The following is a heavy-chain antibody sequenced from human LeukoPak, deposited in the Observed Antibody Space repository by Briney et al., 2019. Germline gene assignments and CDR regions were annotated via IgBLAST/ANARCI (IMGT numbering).Heavy chain of an antibody. J-gene: IGHJ6*02. CDR1: GDSVSSNSAA. CDR3: ARDEDGSYYRDYYGMDV. CDR2: TYYRSKWYN. V-gene: IGHV6-1*01. Sequence: SQTLSLTCAISGDSVSSNSAAWNWIRQSPSRGLEWLGRTYYRSKWYNDYAVSVKSRITINPDTSKNQFSLQLNSVTPEDTAVYYCARDEDGSYYRDYYGMDVWGQGTTVTVSS. D-gene: IGHD1-26*01.